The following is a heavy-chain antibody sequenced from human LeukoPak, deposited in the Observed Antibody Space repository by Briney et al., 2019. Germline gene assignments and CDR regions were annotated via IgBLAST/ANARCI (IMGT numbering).Heavy chain of an antibody. D-gene: IGHD2-2*01. CDR2: ISSSSSYT. J-gene: IGHJ4*02. Sequence: GGSLRLSCAASGFTFSSYSMNWVRQAPGKGLEWVASISSSSSYTNYADSVKGRFTISRDNAKNSLYLQMNSLRAEDTAVYYCAREGVVPAAGFDYWGQGTLVTVSS. CDR3: AREGVVPAAGFDY. V-gene: IGHV3-21*01. CDR1: GFTFSSYS.